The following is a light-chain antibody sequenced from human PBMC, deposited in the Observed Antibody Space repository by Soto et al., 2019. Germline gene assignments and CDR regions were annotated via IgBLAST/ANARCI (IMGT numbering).Light chain of an antibody. CDR3: QTWGTGIRV. CDR1: SGHSNYA. CDR2: VNSDGSH. J-gene: IGLJ1*01. V-gene: IGLV4-69*01. Sequence: QLVLTQSPSASASLGASVKLTCTLSSGHSNYAIAWHQQQPEKGPRYLMKVNSDGSHRKGDGIPDRFSGSSSGAQRYLTISSLQSEDGADYYCQTWGTGIRVFGTGTKVT.